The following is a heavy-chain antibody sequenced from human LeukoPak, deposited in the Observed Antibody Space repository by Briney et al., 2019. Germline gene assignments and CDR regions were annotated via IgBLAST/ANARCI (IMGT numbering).Heavy chain of an antibody. V-gene: IGHV3-23*01. J-gene: IGHJ4*02. Sequence: PGGSLRLSCAASGFTFDDYGMSWVRQAPGKGLEWVSAISGSGGSTYYADSVKGRFTISRDNSKNTLYLQMNSLRAEDTAVYYCAKEMGGYYDSSGYYQWVDYWGQGTLVTVSS. CDR2: ISGSGGST. CDR3: AKEMGGYYDSSGYYQWVDY. D-gene: IGHD3-22*01. CDR1: GFTFDDYG.